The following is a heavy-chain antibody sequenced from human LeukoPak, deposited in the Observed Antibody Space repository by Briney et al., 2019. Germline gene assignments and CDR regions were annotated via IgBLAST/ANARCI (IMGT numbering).Heavy chain of an antibody. CDR2: IRQDGSDK. D-gene: IGHD6-13*01. J-gene: IGHJ4*02. V-gene: IGHV3-7*03. Sequence: GGSLRLSCAASGFTVDSNYLSWVRQAPGKGLEWVANIRQDGSDKYYMDSVKGRFTISRDNAKNPVYLQMNSLRVEDTAVYYCARGIAAAGSYWGQGTLVTVSS. CDR1: GFTVDSNY. CDR3: ARGIAAAGSY.